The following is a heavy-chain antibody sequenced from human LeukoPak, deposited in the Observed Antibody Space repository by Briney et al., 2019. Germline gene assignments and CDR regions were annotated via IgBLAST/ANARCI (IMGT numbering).Heavy chain of an antibody. CDR3: ARDGDITPTDV. CDR2: ISYDGSNK. Sequence: GGSLRLSCAASGFTFSSYAMHWVRQAPGKGLEWVAVISYDGSNKYYADSVKGRFTISRDNSKNTLYLQMNSLRAEDTAVYYCARDGDITPTDVWGQGTTVTVSS. V-gene: IGHV3-30-3*01. CDR1: GFTFSSYA. J-gene: IGHJ6*02. D-gene: IGHD2-15*01.